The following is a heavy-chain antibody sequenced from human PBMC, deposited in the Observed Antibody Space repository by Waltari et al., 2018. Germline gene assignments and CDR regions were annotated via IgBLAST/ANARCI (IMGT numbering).Heavy chain of an antibody. CDR2: INSDGSSI. CDR3: ARWRFCRSTTCLYGMDV. CDR1: VFTFSTYW. J-gene: IGHJ6*02. V-gene: IGHV3-74*01. Sequence: VQLVESGGVLAQPGGSLRLSCAASVFTFSTYWMHWVRQGPGKGLVWVSRINSDGSSISYADSVKGRFTISRDNAKNTLYLQMNSLRAEDTAVYYCARWRFCRSTTCLYGMDVWGQGTTVTVSS. D-gene: IGHD2-2*01.